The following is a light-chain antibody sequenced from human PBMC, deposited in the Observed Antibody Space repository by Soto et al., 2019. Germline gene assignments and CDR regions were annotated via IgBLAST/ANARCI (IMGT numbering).Light chain of an antibody. CDR2: TAS. CDR3: QQSYSSWLT. J-gene: IGKJ4*01. Sequence: DIQVTQSPSSLSASVGDRVTITCRTSQSIRTYLNWYQQRPGKPPKLLIHTASPLQSGVPSRFSGSGSGTDFTLTISSLQPEDFATYYCQQSYSSWLTFGGGTKVEI. V-gene: IGKV1-39*01. CDR1: QSIRTY.